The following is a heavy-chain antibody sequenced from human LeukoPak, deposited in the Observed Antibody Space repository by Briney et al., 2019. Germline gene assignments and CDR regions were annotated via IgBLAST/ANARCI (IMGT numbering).Heavy chain of an antibody. D-gene: IGHD6-25*01. CDR3: VRSGRGTYFYFDW. CDR1: GYTFTSYD. Sequence: ASVKVSCKASGYTFTSYDINWVRQATGQGLEWMGWMNPNSGNTGYAQKFQGRVTMTRNTSRSIAYMELSSLRSDDTAVYYCVRSGRGTYFYFDWWGQGTRVTVSS. J-gene: IGHJ4*02. CDR2: MNPNSGNT. V-gene: IGHV1-8*01.